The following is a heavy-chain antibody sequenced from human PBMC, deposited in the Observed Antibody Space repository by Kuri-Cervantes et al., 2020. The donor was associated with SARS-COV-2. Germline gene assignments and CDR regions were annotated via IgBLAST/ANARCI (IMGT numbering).Heavy chain of an antibody. D-gene: IGHD3-16*01. CDR3: ASLLSGGGDHLYYLYMDA. J-gene: IGHJ6*03. V-gene: IGHV3-21*01. CDR2: ISSSSSQR. CDR1: GFTFSTYS. Sequence: GGSLRLSCAASGFTFSTYSMTWVRQAPGKGLEWVSSISSSSSQRYYVNSVKGRFTISRDNAKNSLYLQMNSLRAEDTAVNYFASLLSGGGDHLYYLYMDAWGKGTSVTVSS.